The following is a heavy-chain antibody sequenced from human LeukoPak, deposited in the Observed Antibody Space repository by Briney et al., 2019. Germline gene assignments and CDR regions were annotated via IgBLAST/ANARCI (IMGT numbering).Heavy chain of an antibody. Sequence: GGSLRLSCAASGFTFSTYTMNWARQAPGKGLEWVSSISSSSAYIYYADSVKGRFTISRDNAKNSLYLQMNSLRAEDTAVYYCARVAGYCSSTSNCYSDYWGQGTLVPVSS. CDR1: GFTFSTYT. D-gene: IGHD2-2*01. V-gene: IGHV3-21*01. CDR3: ARVAGYCSSTSNCYSDY. J-gene: IGHJ4*02. CDR2: ISSSSAYI.